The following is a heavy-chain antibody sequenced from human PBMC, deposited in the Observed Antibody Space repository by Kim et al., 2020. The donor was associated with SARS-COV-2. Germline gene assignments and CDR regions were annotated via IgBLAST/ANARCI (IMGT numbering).Heavy chain of an antibody. J-gene: IGHJ6*02. CDR2: ISGSGGST. V-gene: IGHV3-23*01. Sequence: GGSLRLSCAASGFTFSSYAMSWVRQAPGKGLEWVSAISGSGGSTYYADSVKGRFTISRDNSKNTLYLQMNSLRAEDTAVYYCAKAFPIMVRGVTPYGMDVWGQGTTVTVSS. CDR3: AKAFPIMVRGVTPYGMDV. CDR1: GFTFSSYA. D-gene: IGHD3-10*01.